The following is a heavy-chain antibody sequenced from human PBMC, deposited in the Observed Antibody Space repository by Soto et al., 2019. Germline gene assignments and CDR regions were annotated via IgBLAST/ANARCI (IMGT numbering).Heavy chain of an antibody. Sequence: QVQLVESGGGVVQPGRSLRLSCAASGFTFANYDMHWVRQAPGKGLEWMALILHDGSAEYYADSVKGRFTISRDNSKNTLYLQKNSLSAEDTGVYYCARSRDGYSFYVYYGMDVWGQGTTVSLSS. CDR2: ILHDGSAE. J-gene: IGHJ6*02. CDR1: GFTFANYD. CDR3: ARSRDGYSFYVYYGMDV. V-gene: IGHV3-30*03. D-gene: IGHD4-4*01.